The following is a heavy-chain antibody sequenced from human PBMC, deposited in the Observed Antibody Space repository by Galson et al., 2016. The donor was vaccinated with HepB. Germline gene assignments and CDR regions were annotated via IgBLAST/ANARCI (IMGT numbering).Heavy chain of an antibody. CDR3: ARGTLSCTGNSCFYQYFDL. J-gene: IGHJ2*01. D-gene: IGHD5-18*01. V-gene: IGHV4-59*11. CDR1: GDSIEVPY. CDR2: ANSSGIS. Sequence: SETLSLTCTVSGDSIEVPYLSCSRQPLRNGLGWLGYANSSGISLYNPSLRGRVTISVDTSKNHFSLKLDSVTAADTAVYYCARGTLSCTGNSCFYQYFDLWGRGILVSVSS.